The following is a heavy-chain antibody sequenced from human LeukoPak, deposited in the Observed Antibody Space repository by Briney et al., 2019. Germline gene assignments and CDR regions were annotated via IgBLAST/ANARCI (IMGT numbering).Heavy chain of an antibody. CDR1: GLTFYDSA. CDR3: AKESGKFDY. V-gene: IGHV3-43*02. CDR2: ISADGGST. Sequence: GGSLRLSCVASGLTFYDSAMHWVRQAPGKGLEWVSPISADGGSTFSADSVKGRFSISRDNSKNSLYLQMNSLRSEDTAMYYCAKESGKFDYWGQGTLVAVSS. J-gene: IGHJ4*02.